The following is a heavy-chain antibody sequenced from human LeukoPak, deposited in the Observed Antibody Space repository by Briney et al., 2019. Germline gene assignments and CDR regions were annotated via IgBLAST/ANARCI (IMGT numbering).Heavy chain of an antibody. CDR2: IWYDGSNK. D-gene: IGHD3-22*01. V-gene: IGHV3-33*08. CDR1: GFTFSSYG. J-gene: IGHJ4*02. Sequence: GRSLRLSCAASGFTFSSYGMHWVRQAPGKGLEWVAVIWYDGSNKYYADSVKGRFTISRDNSKNTLYLQMNSLRAEDTAVYYCAREYYDSSGYYSFDYWGQGTLVTVSS. CDR3: AREYYDSSGYYSFDY.